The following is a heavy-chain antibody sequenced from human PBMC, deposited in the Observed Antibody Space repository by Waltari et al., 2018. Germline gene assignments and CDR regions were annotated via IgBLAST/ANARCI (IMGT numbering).Heavy chain of an antibody. V-gene: IGHV1-69*05. CDR3: ASDLGAEYSGSYGWFDP. Sequence: QVQLVQSGAEVKKPGSSVKVSCKASGGTFSSYAISWVRQAPGQGLEWMGGIIPIFGTANYAQKFQGRVTITTDESTSTAYMELSSLRSEDTAVYYCASDLGAEYSGSYGWFDPWGQGTLVTVSS. CDR1: GGTFSSYA. J-gene: IGHJ5*02. D-gene: IGHD1-26*01. CDR2: IIPIFGTA.